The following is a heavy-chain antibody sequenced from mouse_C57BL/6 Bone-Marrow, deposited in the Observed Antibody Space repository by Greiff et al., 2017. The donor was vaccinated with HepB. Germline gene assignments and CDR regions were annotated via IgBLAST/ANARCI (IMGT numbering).Heavy chain of an antibody. Sequence: VQLQQPGAELVKPGASVKLSCKASGYTFTSYWMHWVKQRPGQGLEWIGMIHPSSGSTNYNEKFKSRATLTVDKSSSTAYMQLSSLTSEDSAVYYCARSGVNWDWFAYWGQGTLVTVSA. CDR1: GYTFTSYW. V-gene: IGHV1-64*01. J-gene: IGHJ3*01. D-gene: IGHD4-1*01. CDR2: IHPSSGST. CDR3: ARSGVNWDWFAY.